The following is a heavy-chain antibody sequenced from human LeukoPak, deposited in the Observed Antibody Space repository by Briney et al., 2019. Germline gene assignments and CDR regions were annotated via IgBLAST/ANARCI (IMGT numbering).Heavy chain of an antibody. D-gene: IGHD1-1*01. CDR3: ARESDVGKDFDC. CDR1: GYTFTYHY. J-gene: IGHJ4*02. Sequence: ASVTVSCKASGYTFTYHYIHLVRQAPGQGLEWMGIINPSNGDTNYAQRFQGRVTMTRDTSTSTVYMELSSLDSEDTAVYYCARESDVGKDFDCWGQGTLATVSS. V-gene: IGHV1-46*01. CDR2: INPSNGDT.